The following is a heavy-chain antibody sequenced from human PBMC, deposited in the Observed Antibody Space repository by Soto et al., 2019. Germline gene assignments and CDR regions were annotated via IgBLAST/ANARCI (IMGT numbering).Heavy chain of an antibody. V-gene: IGHV3-23*01. CDR2: ISGSGGST. Sequence: GGSLRLSCAASGFTFSSYAMSWVRQAPGKGLEWVSAISGSGGSTYYADSVKGRFTISRDNSKNTLYLQMNSLRAEDTAVYYCATSPPRGEVTKNYYYYMDVWGKGTTVTVSS. CDR3: ATSPPRGEVTKNYYYYMDV. J-gene: IGHJ6*03. CDR1: GFTFSSYA. D-gene: IGHD3-10*01.